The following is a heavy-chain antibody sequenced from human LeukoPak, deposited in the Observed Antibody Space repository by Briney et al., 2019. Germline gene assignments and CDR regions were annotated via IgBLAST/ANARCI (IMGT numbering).Heavy chain of an antibody. Sequence: SETLSLTCTVSGGSISSSYWSWIRQPAGKRLEWIGRVHTTGSTNYNPSFNSRVTMSIDTSKNQFSLKLSSVTAADTAVYYCARQRITAAGILDYWGQGTLVTVSS. D-gene: IGHD6-13*01. CDR3: ARQRITAAGILDY. J-gene: IGHJ4*02. CDR2: VHTTGST. V-gene: IGHV4-4*07. CDR1: GGSISSSY.